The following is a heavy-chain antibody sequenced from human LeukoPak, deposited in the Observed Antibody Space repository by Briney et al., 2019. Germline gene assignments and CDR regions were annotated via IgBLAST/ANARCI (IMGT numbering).Heavy chain of an antibody. D-gene: IGHD4-23*01. CDR2: IYYSGST. V-gene: IGHV4-59*01. CDR1: GGSISTYY. J-gene: IGHJ4*02. Sequence: SETLSLTRTVSGGSISTYYWSWIRQPPGKGLEWIGYIYYSGSTNYNPSLKSRVTISVDTSKNQFSLKLSSVTAADTAVYYCARGSLVVTQSLDYWGQGTLVTVSS. CDR3: ARGSLVVTQSLDY.